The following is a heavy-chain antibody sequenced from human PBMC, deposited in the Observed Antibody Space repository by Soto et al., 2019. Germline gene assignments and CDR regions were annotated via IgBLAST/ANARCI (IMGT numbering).Heavy chain of an antibody. D-gene: IGHD3-22*01. V-gene: IGHV3-23*01. CDR1: GFTFSSYA. Sequence: EVQLLESGGGLVQPGGSLRLSCAASGFTFSSYAMSWVRQAPGKGLEWVSAISGSGGSTYYADSVKGRFTISRDNSKNPLYLQMNSLRAEDTAVYYCAKDDSSGYYPFWYFDLWGRGTLVTVAS. CDR2: ISGSGGST. J-gene: IGHJ2*01. CDR3: AKDDSSGYYPFWYFDL.